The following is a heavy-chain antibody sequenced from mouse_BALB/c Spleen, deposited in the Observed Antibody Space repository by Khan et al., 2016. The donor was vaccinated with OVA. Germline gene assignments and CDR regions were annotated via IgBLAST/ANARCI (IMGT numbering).Heavy chain of an antibody. CDR3: AGLAYYYDSKGFAY. Sequence: EVELVESGGDLVKPGGSLKLSCAASGFTFSTYGMSWVRQTPDKRLEWVATVSTGGGYTYYPDSVKGRFTISRDNAKNTLYLQMSSLKSEATAMFYCAGLAYYYDSKGFAYWGQGTLVTVSA. D-gene: IGHD1-1*01. V-gene: IGHV5-6*01. J-gene: IGHJ3*01. CDR2: VSTGGGYT. CDR1: GFTFSTYG.